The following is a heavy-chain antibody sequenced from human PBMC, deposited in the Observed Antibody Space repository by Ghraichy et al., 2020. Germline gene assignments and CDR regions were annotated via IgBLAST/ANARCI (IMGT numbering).Heavy chain of an antibody. V-gene: IGHV3-23*01. CDR1: GFTFSNYA. Sequence: GGSLRLSCAASGFTFSNYAMNWVRQAPGEGLEWVSSISASGGGTYYADSVKGRFTISRDNSKNTLYLQMNSLRAEDTAVYYCAKERLNEAFDYWGQGTLVTVSS. D-gene: IGHD1-1*01. CDR3: AKERLNEAFDY. J-gene: IGHJ4*02. CDR2: ISASGGGT.